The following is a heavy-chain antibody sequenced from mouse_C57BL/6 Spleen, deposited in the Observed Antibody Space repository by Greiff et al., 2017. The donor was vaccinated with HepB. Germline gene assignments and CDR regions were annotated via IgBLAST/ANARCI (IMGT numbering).Heavy chain of an antibody. CDR1: GFSFTSYG. CDR3: ASLKDWDDAMDY. D-gene: IGHD4-1*01. Sequence: QVQLKESGPGLVQPSQSLSISCTASGFSFTSYGVHWVRQSPGKGLEWLGVIWSGGSTAYNAAFISRLSISKDKSKSQVFFKMNSLQADDTAIYYCASLKDWDDAMDYWGQGTSGTVSS. CDR2: IWSGGST. J-gene: IGHJ4*01. V-gene: IGHV2-2*01.